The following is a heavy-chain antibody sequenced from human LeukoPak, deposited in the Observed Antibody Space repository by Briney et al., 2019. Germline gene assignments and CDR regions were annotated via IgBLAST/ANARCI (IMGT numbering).Heavy chain of an antibody. CDR1: GGSISSSSYY. CDR2: IYYSGST. J-gene: IGHJ5*02. CDR3: ARIVSSQLGWFDP. Sequence: SETLSLTCTVSGGSISSSSYYWGWIRQPPGKGLEWIGSIYYSGSTYYNPSLKSRVTMSVDTSKNQFSLKLSSVTAADTAVYYCARIVSSQLGWFDPWGQGTLATVSS. D-gene: IGHD7-27*01. V-gene: IGHV4-39*07.